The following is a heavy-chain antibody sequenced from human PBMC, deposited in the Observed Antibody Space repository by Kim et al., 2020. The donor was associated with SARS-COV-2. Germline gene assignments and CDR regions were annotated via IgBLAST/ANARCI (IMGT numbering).Heavy chain of an antibody. Sequence: GGSLRLSCVASGFTFDDYGMSWVRQAPGKGLEWVSGINRNSDSTGYADSVKGRFTISRDNAKNSLCLQMNSPRAEDTALYHCVRGYAGGPFDLWGQGT. CDR1: GFTFDDYG. CDR2: INRNSDST. V-gene: IGHV3-20*01. CDR3: VRGYAGGPFDL. D-gene: IGHD3-16*01. J-gene: IGHJ4*02.